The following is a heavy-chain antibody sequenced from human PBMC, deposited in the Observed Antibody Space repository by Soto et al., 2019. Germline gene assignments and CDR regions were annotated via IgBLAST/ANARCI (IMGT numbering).Heavy chain of an antibody. V-gene: IGHV1-18*01. D-gene: IGHD3-16*01. CDR3: ARDHGGGITFE. J-gene: IGHJ4*02. Sequence: QVQLVQSGAEVKKPGASVKVSCKASGYTFTSYNIAWVRQAPGQGLEWMGWISGHNGNRKYAQKLQGRVTMTTDTSTSTAYKDMRSLRSDDTAVYYCARDHGGGITFEWGQGTLVTVSS. CDR2: ISGHNGNR. CDR1: GYTFTSYN.